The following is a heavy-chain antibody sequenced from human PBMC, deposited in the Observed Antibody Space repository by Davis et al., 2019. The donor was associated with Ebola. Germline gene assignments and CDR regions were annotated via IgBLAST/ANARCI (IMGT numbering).Heavy chain of an antibody. Sequence: SETLSLTCAVYGGSFSGYYWSWIRQPPGKGLEWIGEINHSGSTNYNPSLKSRVTISVDTSKNQFSLKLSSVTAADTAVYYCARRDRLIQYGMDVWGQGTTVTVSS. CDR1: GGSFSGYY. J-gene: IGHJ6*02. D-gene: IGHD5-12*01. V-gene: IGHV4-34*01. CDR3: ARRDRLIQYGMDV. CDR2: INHSGST.